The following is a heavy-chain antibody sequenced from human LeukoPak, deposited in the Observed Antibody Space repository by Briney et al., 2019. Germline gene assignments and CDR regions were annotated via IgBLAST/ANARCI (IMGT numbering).Heavy chain of an antibody. Sequence: GASVKVSCKASGYFFTGYYIHWIRQAPGQGLVWMGCIDPNSGGSHFAQGFQGRVTMTRDTSIRTAYMELSRLRSDDTAMYYCARYYIEGRCFDYWGQGTLVTVSS. J-gene: IGHJ4*02. CDR3: ARYYIEGRCFDY. CDR1: GYFFTGYY. V-gene: IGHV1-2*02. CDR2: IDPNSGGS. D-gene: IGHD3-10*01.